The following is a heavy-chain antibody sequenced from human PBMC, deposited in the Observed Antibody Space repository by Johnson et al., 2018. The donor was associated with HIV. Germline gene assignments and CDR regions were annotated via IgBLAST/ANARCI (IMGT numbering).Heavy chain of an antibody. J-gene: IGHJ3*02. V-gene: IGHV3-33*06. CDR2: IWYDGSTA. CDR1: GFTFSSYA. Sequence: QVQLVESGGGVVQPGRSLRLSCAASGFTFSSYAMHWVRQAPNKGLEWVAFIWYDGSTATYADSVNGRFTASRDNSNDTLYLQMTSLRAEDTAVYYCAKEITIFGVVRDDAFDIWGQGTMVTVSS. CDR3: AKEITIFGVVRDDAFDI. D-gene: IGHD3-3*01.